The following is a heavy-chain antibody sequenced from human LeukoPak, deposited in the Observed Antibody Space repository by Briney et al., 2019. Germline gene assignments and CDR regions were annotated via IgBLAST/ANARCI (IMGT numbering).Heavy chain of an antibody. Sequence: PGGSLRLSCAASGFTFSNAWMSWVRQAPGKGLEWVSSISSSSSYIYYADSVKGRFTISRDNAKNSLYLQMNSLRAEDTAVYYCASFSRGSGSYDYWGQGTLVTVSS. CDR3: ASFSRGSGSYDY. CDR1: GFTFSNAW. J-gene: IGHJ4*02. D-gene: IGHD3-10*01. V-gene: IGHV3-21*01. CDR2: ISSSSSYI.